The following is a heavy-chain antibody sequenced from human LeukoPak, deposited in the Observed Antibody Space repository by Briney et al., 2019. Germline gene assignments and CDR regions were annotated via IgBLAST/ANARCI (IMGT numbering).Heavy chain of an antibody. CDR2: ISSTSRTI. CDR1: GFTVSRNY. Sequence: GGSLRLSCAVSGFTVSRNYMSWVRQAPGRGLECVSYISSTSRTIYYADSVKGRFTISRDNAKNSLYLQMNSLRAEDTAVYYCARRIRYYFDYWGQGTLVTVSS. CDR3: ARRIRYYFDY. V-gene: IGHV3-48*01. D-gene: IGHD4-17*01. J-gene: IGHJ4*02.